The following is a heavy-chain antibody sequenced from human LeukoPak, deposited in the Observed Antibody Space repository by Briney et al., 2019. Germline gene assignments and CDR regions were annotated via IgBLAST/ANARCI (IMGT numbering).Heavy chain of an antibody. CDR2: IYHSGST. Sequence: KPSETLFLTCAVSGGSISSGGYSWSWIRQPPGKGLEWIGYIYHSGSTYYNPSLKSRVTISVDRSKNQFSLKLSSVTAADTAVYYCARFSYGDYYYGMDVWGQGTTVTVSS. V-gene: IGHV4-30-2*01. J-gene: IGHJ6*02. D-gene: IGHD4-17*01. CDR3: ARFSYGDYYYGMDV. CDR1: GGSISSGGYS.